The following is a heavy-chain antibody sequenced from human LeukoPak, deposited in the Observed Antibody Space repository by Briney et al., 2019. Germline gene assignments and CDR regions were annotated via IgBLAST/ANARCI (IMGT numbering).Heavy chain of an antibody. D-gene: IGHD2-8*01. CDR3: ARVMRNYFDY. Sequence: PSETLSLTCTVSGVSISSGGYYWSWIRQHPGKGLEWIGYIYYSGSTYYNPSLKSRVTISVDTSKNQFSLKLSSVTAADTAVYYCARVMRNYFDYWGQGTLVTVSS. CDR2: IYYSGST. V-gene: IGHV4-31*03. CDR1: GVSISSGGYY. J-gene: IGHJ4*02.